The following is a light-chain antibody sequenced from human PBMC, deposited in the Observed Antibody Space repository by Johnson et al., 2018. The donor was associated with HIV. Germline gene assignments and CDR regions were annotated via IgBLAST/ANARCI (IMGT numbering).Light chain of an antibody. J-gene: IGLJ1*01. Sequence: QPVLTQPPSVSAAPGQKVTISCSGCTSNIGNNYVSWYQQLPGTAPKLLIYDNNKRPSGIPDRFSGSKSGTSATLGITGLQTGDEADYYCGTWDSNLSANVFGTGTKVTVL. CDR2: DNN. V-gene: IGLV1-51*01. CDR3: GTWDSNLSANV. CDR1: TSNIGNNY.